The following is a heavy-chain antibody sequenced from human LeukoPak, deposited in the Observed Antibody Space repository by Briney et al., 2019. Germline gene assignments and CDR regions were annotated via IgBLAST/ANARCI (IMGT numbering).Heavy chain of an antibody. D-gene: IGHD6-13*01. CDR3: ARGSAAGPNFDY. V-gene: IGHV3-21*01. J-gene: IGHJ4*02. Sequence: GGSLRLSCAASGFTFSSYSMNLVRQAPGKGLEWVSSISSSSSYIYYADSVKGRFTISRDNAKNSLYLQMNSLRAEDTAVYYCARGSAAGPNFDYWGQGTLVTVSS. CDR2: ISSSSSYI. CDR1: GFTFSSYS.